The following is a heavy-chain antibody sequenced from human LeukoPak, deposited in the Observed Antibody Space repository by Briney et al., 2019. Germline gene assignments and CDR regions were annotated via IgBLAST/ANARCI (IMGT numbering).Heavy chain of an antibody. J-gene: IGHJ4*02. D-gene: IGHD2-15*01. CDR1: GFSFSGYS. Sequence: GGSLRLSCAASGFSFSGYSMNWVRQAPGKGLEWVSYISASTTTMYYADSVKGRFTTSRDNVKNSVFLQLNSLRDEDTAVYYCAREYCSGGSCYSTPDYWGQGTLVTVSS. CDR3: AREYCSGGSCYSTPDY. V-gene: IGHV3-48*02. CDR2: ISASTTTM.